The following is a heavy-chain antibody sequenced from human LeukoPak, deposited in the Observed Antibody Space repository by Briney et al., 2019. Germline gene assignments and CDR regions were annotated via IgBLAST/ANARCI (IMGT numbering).Heavy chain of an antibody. D-gene: IGHD3-9*01. J-gene: IGHJ4*02. Sequence: GESPKISCKGSGYSFTSYWIGWVRQMPGKGLEWMGIIYPGDSDTRYSPSFQGQVTISADKSITTAYLQCSSLQASDTAMYYCARRADYNVLTGYHKGHLDYWGQGTLVTVSS. V-gene: IGHV5-51*01. CDR1: GYSFTSYW. CDR2: IYPGDSDT. CDR3: ARRADYNVLTGYHKGHLDY.